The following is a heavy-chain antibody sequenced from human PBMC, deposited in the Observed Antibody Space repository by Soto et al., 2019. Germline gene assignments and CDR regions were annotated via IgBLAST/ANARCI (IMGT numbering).Heavy chain of an antibody. CDR2: ISSSSDYI. J-gene: IGHJ4*02. CDR3: ARARVYATGPFYF. D-gene: IGHD6-13*01. CDR1: GFTFTSYT. V-gene: IGHV3-21*06. Sequence: PGGSLRLSCAASGFTFTSYTMNWVRQAPGKGLEWVSSISSSSDYIYYADSMKGRVTISRDNAKNSLFLDMNSLTGEDTAVYYCARARVYATGPFYFWGQGXLVTVSS.